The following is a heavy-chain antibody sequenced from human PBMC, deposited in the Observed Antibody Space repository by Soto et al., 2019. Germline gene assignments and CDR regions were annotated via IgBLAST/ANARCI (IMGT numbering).Heavy chain of an antibody. J-gene: IGHJ4*02. CDR3: AKDRLPVVTPSADY. CDR2: ISGSGGST. D-gene: IGHD2-21*02. V-gene: IGHV3-23*01. CDR1: GFTFSSYA. Sequence: EVQLLESGGGLVQPGGSLRLSCAASGFTFSSYAMSWVRQAPGKGLEWVSAISGSGGSTYYADSVKGRFTISRDNSKNTLYLHMNSLRAEDTAVYYCAKDRLPVVTPSADYWGQGTLVTVSS.